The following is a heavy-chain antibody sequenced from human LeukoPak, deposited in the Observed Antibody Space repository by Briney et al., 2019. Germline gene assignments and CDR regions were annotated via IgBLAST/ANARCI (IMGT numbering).Heavy chain of an antibody. D-gene: IGHD2-21*02. CDR1: GFSLSTNGGG. Sequence: SGPTLVNPTQTLTLTCTFSGFSLSTNGGGVAWIREPPEQALEWLALVYWDDDKRYSPSLKTRLTIAKDTSKNQVVLTMTNVDPVDTATYYCARTPEYCGADCLAWFDPWGQGTQVTVSS. CDR2: VYWDDDK. CDR3: ARTPEYCGADCLAWFDP. J-gene: IGHJ5*02. V-gene: IGHV2-5*02.